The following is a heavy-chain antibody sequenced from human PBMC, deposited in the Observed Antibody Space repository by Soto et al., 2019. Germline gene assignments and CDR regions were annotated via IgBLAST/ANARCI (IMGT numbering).Heavy chain of an antibody. Sequence: XETLPLTCSVDGGSLSGYYWSWIRQPPGKGLEWIGEINHSGSTNYNPSLKSRVTISVDTSKNQFSLKLSSVTAADTAVYYCATSPRYSSGWYDYWGKGNLVTVSS. V-gene: IGHV4-34*01. CDR2: INHSGST. J-gene: IGHJ4*02. CDR3: ATSPRYSSGWYDY. D-gene: IGHD6-19*01. CDR1: GGSLSGYY.